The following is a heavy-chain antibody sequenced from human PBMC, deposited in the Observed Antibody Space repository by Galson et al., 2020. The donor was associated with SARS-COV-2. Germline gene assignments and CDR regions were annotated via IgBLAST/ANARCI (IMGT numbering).Heavy chain of an antibody. CDR2: LSGTGGTS. D-gene: IGHD6-6*01. V-gene: IGHV3-64D*09. Sequence: GGSRRLSCSASGFIFSDYAMHWVRQAPGKGLQYVSALSGTGGTSFYIESVKDRFTMSRDNSKNTFYLQMTGLRAEDTAFYYCLAYSSSRQSYWGQGTLVTVSS. CDR1: GFIFSDYA. CDR3: LAYSSSRQSY. J-gene: IGHJ4*02.